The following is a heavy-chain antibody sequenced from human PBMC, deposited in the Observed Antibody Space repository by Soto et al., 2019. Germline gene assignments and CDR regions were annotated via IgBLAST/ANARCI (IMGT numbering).Heavy chain of an antibody. D-gene: IGHD2-15*01. J-gene: IGHJ4*02. CDR3: AIPPYCSGGSCYVFDY. Sequence: PGESLKISCKGSGYSFTSYWIAWVRQLPGKGLEWMGIIYPGDSDTRYSPSFQGQVTISADKSISTAYLQWSSLKASDTAMYYCAIPPYCSGGSCYVFDYWGQGTLVTVSS. V-gene: IGHV5-51*01. CDR2: IYPGDSDT. CDR1: GYSFTSYW.